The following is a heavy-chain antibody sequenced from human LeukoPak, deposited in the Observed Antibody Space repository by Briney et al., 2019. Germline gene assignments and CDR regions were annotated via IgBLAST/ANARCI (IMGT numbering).Heavy chain of an antibody. V-gene: IGHV4-4*07. J-gene: IGHJ4*02. Sequence: PSETLSLTCTVSGGSISSYYWSWIRQPAGKGLQWIGRIYTSGSTNYNPSLKSRVTMSVDTSKNQFSLKVTSVTAADTAVYYCARQDGDHTFDYWGQGALVTVSS. CDR2: IYTSGST. CDR1: GGSISSYY. CDR3: ARQDGDHTFDY. D-gene: IGHD4-17*01.